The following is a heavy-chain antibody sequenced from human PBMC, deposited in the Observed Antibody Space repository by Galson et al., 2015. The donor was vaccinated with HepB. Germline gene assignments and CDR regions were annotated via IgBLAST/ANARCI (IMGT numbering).Heavy chain of an antibody. V-gene: IGHV3-30-3*01. Sequence: SLRLSCAASGFTFSSYAMHWVRQAPGKGLEWVAVISYDGSNKYYADSVKGRFTISRDNSKNTLYLQMNSLRAEDTAVYYCARDRLNRIAAAIDYWGQGTLVTVSS. CDR2: ISYDGSNK. CDR1: GFTFSSYA. J-gene: IGHJ4*02. D-gene: IGHD6-13*01. CDR3: ARDRLNRIAAAIDY.